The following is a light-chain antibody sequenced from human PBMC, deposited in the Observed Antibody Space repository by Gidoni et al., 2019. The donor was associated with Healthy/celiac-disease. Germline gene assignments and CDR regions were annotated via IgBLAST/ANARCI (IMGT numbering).Light chain of an antibody. CDR3: QQYDNPPLT. J-gene: IGKJ4*01. V-gene: IGKV1-33*01. CDR1: QDISNY. CDR2: DAS. Sequence: DLQMTPSPSSLSASVGDRVTITCQASQDISNYLNWHQQKPGKAPKLLIYDASNLETGVPSRFSGSGSGTDFTFTISSLQPEDIATYYCQQYDNPPLTFGGGTKVEIK.